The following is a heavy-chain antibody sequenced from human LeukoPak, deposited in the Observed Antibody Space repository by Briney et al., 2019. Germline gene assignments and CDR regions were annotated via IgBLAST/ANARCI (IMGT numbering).Heavy chain of an antibody. CDR1: GGSISSSNYY. D-gene: IGHD3-10*01. Sequence: SETLSLTCTVSGGSISSSNYYWGWIRQPPGKGLDWIGSIFYSGSTYYNPSLKSRVTISVDTSKNQFSLKLSSVTAADTAVYYCARHGSYYGSAPHYYFDYWGQGTLVTVSS. CDR3: ARHGSYYGSAPHYYFDY. CDR2: IFYSGST. J-gene: IGHJ4*02. V-gene: IGHV4-39*01.